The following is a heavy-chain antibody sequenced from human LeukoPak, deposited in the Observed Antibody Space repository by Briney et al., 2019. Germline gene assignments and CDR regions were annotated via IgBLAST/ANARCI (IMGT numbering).Heavy chain of an antibody. J-gene: IGHJ6*02. V-gene: IGHV4-59*12. D-gene: IGHD5-18*01. CDR3: ARDSGGGYSYGYGYYYYGMDV. CDR2: IYYSGST. Sequence: SETLSLTCTVSGGSISNYYWSWIRQPPGKGLEWIGNIYYSGSTNYNPSLKSRVTISVDTSKTQFSLKLSSVTAADTAVYYCARDSGGGYSYGYGYYYYGMDVWGQGTTVTVSS. CDR1: GGSISNYY.